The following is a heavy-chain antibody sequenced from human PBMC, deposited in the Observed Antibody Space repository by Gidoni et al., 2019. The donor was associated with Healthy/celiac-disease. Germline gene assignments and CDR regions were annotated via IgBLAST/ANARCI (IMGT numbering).Heavy chain of an antibody. CDR1: GFTFRRYG. CDR2: IGYDGSNK. CDR3: AVDGDDGDYVHFDY. J-gene: IGHJ4*02. D-gene: IGHD4-17*01. V-gene: IGHV3-33*01. Sequence: VQLVSPGGGVGPPGRSLRLSRAASGFTFRRYGMHWVRQAPGTGLAWVAVIGYDGSNKYYANSVKGRFTISRDNAKITLYLKMISLRAEETTVYYCAVDGDDGDYVHFDYWGQGTLVTVSS.